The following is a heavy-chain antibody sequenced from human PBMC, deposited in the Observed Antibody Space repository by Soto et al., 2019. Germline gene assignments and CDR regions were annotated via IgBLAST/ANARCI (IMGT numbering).Heavy chain of an antibody. D-gene: IGHD3-22*01. Sequence: SVKVSCKASGGTFSSYAISWVRQAPGQGLEWMGGIIPIFGTANYAQKFQGRVTITADESTSTAYMELSSLRSEDTAVYYCARVPYYYDSSGPLGYWGQGTLVTVSS. CDR3: ARVPYYYDSSGPLGY. J-gene: IGHJ4*02. CDR1: GGTFSSYA. V-gene: IGHV1-69*13. CDR2: IIPIFGTA.